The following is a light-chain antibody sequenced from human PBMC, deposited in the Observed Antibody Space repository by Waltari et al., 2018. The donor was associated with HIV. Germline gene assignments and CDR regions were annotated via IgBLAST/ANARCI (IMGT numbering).Light chain of an antibody. CDR3: AAWDDSLNGYV. CDR1: RSNLGSNT. J-gene: IGLJ1*01. Sequence: QSVLTQPPSASGTPGQRVTISCSGSRSNLGSNTVNWYQQRPGTAPNLLIYSNKQRPSGVPDRFSGSKSGTSASRAISGLQSEDEADYYCAAWDDSLNGYVFGTGTKVTVL. V-gene: IGLV1-44*01. CDR2: SNK.